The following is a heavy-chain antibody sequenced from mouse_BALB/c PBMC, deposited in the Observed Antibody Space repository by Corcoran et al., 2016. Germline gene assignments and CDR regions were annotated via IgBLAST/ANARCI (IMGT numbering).Heavy chain of an antibody. CDR2: IWWNDDK. J-gene: IGHJ3*01. V-gene: IGHV8-8*01. Sequence: QVTLKESGPGILQPSQTLSLTCSFSGFSLSTSGMGVGWIRQPSGKGLEWLAHIWWNDDKRYNPALKSRLTISKDTSSNQVFLKIASVETADSATYYCARIRGYDGYYVPLAYWGQGTLVTVSP. CDR3: ARIRGYDGYYVPLAY. CDR1: GFSLSTSGMG. D-gene: IGHD2-3*01.